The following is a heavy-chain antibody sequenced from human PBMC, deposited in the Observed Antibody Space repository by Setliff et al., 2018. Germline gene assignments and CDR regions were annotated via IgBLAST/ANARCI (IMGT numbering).Heavy chain of an antibody. CDR1: GGSFSTYF. D-gene: IGHD3-22*01. V-gene: IGHV4-34*01. CDR2: ISHSGST. J-gene: IGHJ5*02. CDR3: ARGSYSYDSTGYSPLNWFDP. Sequence: PSETLSLTCAVYGGSFSTYFWSWIRQPPGKGLEWIGEISHSGSTNYNSSLKSRVTMSVDMSKNQFSLGLSSVTAADTAVYYCARGSYSYDSTGYSPLNWFDPWGQGTLVTVSS.